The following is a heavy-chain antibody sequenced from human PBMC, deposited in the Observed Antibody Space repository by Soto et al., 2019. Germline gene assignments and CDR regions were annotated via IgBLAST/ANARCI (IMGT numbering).Heavy chain of an antibody. J-gene: IGHJ6*02. Sequence: QVQLQESGPGLVKPSETLSLTCTVSGGSVSSGSYYWSWIRQPPGKGLEWIGYIYYSGSTNYNPSLKGRVTISVDTSKHQFALKLSSVTAADTAVYYYARVISARGMDVWGQGTTVTVSS. D-gene: IGHD6-6*01. CDR1: GGSVSSGSYY. V-gene: IGHV4-61*01. CDR2: IYYSGST. CDR3: ARVISARGMDV.